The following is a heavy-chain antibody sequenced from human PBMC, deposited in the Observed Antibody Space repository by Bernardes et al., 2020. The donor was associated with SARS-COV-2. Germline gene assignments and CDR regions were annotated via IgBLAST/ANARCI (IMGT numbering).Heavy chain of an antibody. D-gene: IGHD5-18*01. V-gene: IGHV4-31*03. CDR3: ARGTWIELWLGVAWFDP. Sequence: SETLSLTCSVSGASIRSGGDYWSWLRQHPGKGLEWIGNIYYSANTHYNPSLRSRATISVDTSKKQFSLKLSSVTAADTAVYYCARGTWIELWLGVAWFDPWGLGILVTVSS. CDR1: GASIRSGGDY. J-gene: IGHJ5*02. CDR2: IYYSANT.